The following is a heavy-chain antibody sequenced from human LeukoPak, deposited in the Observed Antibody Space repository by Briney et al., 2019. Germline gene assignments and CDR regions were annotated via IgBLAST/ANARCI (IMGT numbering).Heavy chain of an antibody. CDR1: GGTFTSYA. CDR2: IIPISGTT. CDR3: SRKLRLGGNWFDP. Sequence: SVKVSCKTSGGTFTSYAITWVRQAPGQGLEWMGKIIPISGTTNYAQKFQGRVTFTADESTSTAYMELSSLRSEDTALYYCSRKLRLGGNWFDPWGQGTLVTVSS. V-gene: IGHV1-69*13. D-gene: IGHD1-26*01. J-gene: IGHJ5*02.